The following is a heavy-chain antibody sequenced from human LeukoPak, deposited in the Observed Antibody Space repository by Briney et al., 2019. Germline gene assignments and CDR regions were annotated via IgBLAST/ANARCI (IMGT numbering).Heavy chain of an antibody. J-gene: IGHJ6*03. Sequence: PSETLSPTCTVSGGSISSYYWSWIRQPPGKGLEWIGYIYYSGSTKYNPSLKSRVTISLDTSKNQFSLKLNSVTAADTAVYYCARQHGDYRPPYYYYMDVWGKGTTVTVSS. D-gene: IGHD4-17*01. CDR1: GGSISSYY. V-gene: IGHV4-59*08. CDR3: ARQHGDYRPPYYYYMDV. CDR2: IYYSGST.